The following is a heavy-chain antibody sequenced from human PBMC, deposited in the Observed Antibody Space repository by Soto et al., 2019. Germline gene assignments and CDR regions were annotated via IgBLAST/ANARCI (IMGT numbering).Heavy chain of an antibody. CDR3: ARESYTYYYDSSGPGAERWFDP. V-gene: IGHV4-31*03. CDR2: IYYSGST. Sequence: QVQLQESGPGLVKPSQTLSLTCTVSGGSISSGGYYWSWIRQLPGKGLEWIGYIYYSGSTYYNPSLKSRVTISVDTSKNQFSLKLSSVTAADTAVYYSARESYTYYYDSSGPGAERWFDPWGQGTLVTVSS. J-gene: IGHJ5*02. CDR1: GGSISSGGYY. D-gene: IGHD3-22*01.